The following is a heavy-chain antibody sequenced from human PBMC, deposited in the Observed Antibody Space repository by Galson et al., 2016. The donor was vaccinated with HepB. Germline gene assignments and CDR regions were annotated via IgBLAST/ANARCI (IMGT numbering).Heavy chain of an antibody. V-gene: IGHV3-30-3*01. CDR3: ARGDYSSGEPGY. Sequence: SLRLSCATSGFTFSGYSMQWVRHVPGRGLEWLSLLSKAGNAKYYADSVQGRFTISRDNSKDTLYLYMSGLRPEDTAVYYCARGDYSSGEPGYWGQGTLVTVSS. CDR1: GFTFSGYS. J-gene: IGHJ4*02. D-gene: IGHD6-19*01. CDR2: LSKAGNAK.